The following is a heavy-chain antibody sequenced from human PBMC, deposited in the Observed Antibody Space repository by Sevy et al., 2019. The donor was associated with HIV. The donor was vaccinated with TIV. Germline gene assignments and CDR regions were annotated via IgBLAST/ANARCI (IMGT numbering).Heavy chain of an antibody. CDR2: ISSSSSYI. D-gene: IGHD3-10*01. Sequence: GGSLRLSCAASGFTFSSYSMNWVRQAPGKGLEWVSSISSSSSYIYYADSVKGRFTISRDNAKNSLYLQMNSLIAEDTAVYYCAREAGDRDAFDIWGQGTMVTVSS. CDR1: GFTFSSYS. V-gene: IGHV3-21*01. J-gene: IGHJ3*02. CDR3: AREAGDRDAFDI.